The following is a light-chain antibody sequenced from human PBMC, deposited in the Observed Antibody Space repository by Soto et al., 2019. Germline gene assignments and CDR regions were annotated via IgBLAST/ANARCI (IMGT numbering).Light chain of an antibody. CDR2: DAS. Sequence: DIQMTQSPPSLSASVGDRVTITCRASQDISKYLNWYQQKPGKAPNLLIYDASILETGVPSRFSGSGSGTDFTFTISRLQPEDIAKYYCQQYDTLLLSFGGGTKVEIK. CDR3: QQYDTLLLS. CDR1: QDISKY. J-gene: IGKJ4*01. V-gene: IGKV1-33*01.